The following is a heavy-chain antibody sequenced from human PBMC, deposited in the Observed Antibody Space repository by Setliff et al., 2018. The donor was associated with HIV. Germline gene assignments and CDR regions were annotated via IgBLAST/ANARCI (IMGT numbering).Heavy chain of an antibody. CDR2: MNQSGTT. Sequence: VYGTSFSDHYCSWVRQTPGKGLEWIGEMNQSGTTNYNPSLKRRVTTSVDTPKNQFSLKRNSVTAADTAVYYCARQTWEYYDTLTGYYRSPKNFDSWGQGNLVTVSS. CDR1: GTSFSDHY. J-gene: IGHJ4*02. V-gene: IGHV4-34*01. CDR3: ARQTWEYYDTLTGYYRSPKNFDS. D-gene: IGHD3-9*01.